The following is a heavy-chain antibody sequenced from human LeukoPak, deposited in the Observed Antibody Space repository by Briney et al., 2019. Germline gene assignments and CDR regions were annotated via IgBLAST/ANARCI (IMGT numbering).Heavy chain of an antibody. CDR3: AKAILMYNASDI. J-gene: IGHJ3*02. CDR1: GFTFSSYG. CDR2: IWYDGSNK. V-gene: IGHV3-33*06. Sequence: PGGSLRLSCAASGFTFSSYGMHWVRQAPGKGLEWVAVIWYDGSNKYYADSVKGRFTISRDNSKNTLYLQMNSLRAEDTAVYYCAKAILMYNASDIWGQGTMVTVSS. D-gene: IGHD2-15*01.